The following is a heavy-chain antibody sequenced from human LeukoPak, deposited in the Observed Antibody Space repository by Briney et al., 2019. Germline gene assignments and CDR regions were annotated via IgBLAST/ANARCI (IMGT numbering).Heavy chain of an antibody. CDR3: TRHGLGYCSSTSCYTDYYYYGMDV. J-gene: IGHJ6*02. V-gene: IGHV3-73*01. Sequence: GGSLRLSCAASGFTFSYSSMHWVRQASGRGVEWVGCIRSKAYRYVPAYAASVKGRFTISRDDSKNTAYQQMNSLTTEDTDVYYCTRHGLGYCSSTSCYTDYYYYGMDVWGQGTTVTVS. D-gene: IGHD2-2*02. CDR2: IRSKAYRYVP. CDR1: GFTFSYSS.